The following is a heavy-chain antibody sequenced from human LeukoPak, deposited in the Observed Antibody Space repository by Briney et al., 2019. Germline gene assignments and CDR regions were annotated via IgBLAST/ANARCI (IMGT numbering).Heavy chain of an antibody. V-gene: IGHV4-4*07. CDR3: ARDKGLVVVSYYYYYTDV. CDR1: GGSISSYY. D-gene: IGHD6-6*01. CDR2: IYTSGST. J-gene: IGHJ6*03. Sequence: PSETLSLTCTVSGGSISSYYWSWIRQPAGKGLEWIGRIYTSGSTNYNPSLKSRVTMSVDTSKNQFSLKLSSVTAADTAVYYCARDKGLVVVSYYYYYTDVWGKGTTVTVSS.